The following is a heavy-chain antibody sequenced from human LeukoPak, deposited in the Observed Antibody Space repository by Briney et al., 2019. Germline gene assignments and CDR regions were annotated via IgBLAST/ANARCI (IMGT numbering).Heavy chain of an antibody. Sequence: ASVKVSCKASGYTFTSYGISWVRQAPGQGLEWMGWISAYNGNTNYAQKLQGRVTMTTDTSTSTAYIELRSLRSDDTAVYYCERGGYSSRWWLLGGEGGDYFDYWGQGTLVTVSS. CDR2: ISAYNGNT. J-gene: IGHJ4*02. D-gene: IGHD6-13*01. V-gene: IGHV1-18*01. CDR3: ERGGYSSRWWLLGGEGGDYFDY. CDR1: GYTFTSYG.